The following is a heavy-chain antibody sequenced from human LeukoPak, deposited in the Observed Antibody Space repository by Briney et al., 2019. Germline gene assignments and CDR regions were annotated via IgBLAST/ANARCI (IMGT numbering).Heavy chain of an antibody. V-gene: IGHV1-69*13. J-gene: IGHJ6*03. D-gene: IGHD3-3*01. CDR2: IIPIFGTA. Sequence: SVKVSCKASGGTFSSYAISWVRQAPGQGLEWMGGIIPIFGTANYAQKFQGRVTITADESTSTAYMELSSLRSEDTAVYYCARGRFLEPQSYYYMDVWGKGTTVTVSS. CDR1: GGTFSSYA. CDR3: ARGRFLEPQSYYYMDV.